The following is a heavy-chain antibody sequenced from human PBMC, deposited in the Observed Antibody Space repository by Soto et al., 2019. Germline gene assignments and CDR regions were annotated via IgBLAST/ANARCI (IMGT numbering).Heavy chain of an antibody. CDR2: INSYNGKT. D-gene: IGHD2-2*01. Sequence: QVHLEQSGGEVRKPGASVKVSCKASGYSFSNYGLIWVRQAPGQGLEWVGWINSYNGKTNSAQKFQGRVLLTTDTFTSTGYMELRSLRSDDTAVYYCVRSASSSSWPHKMDVWGQGTAVTV. J-gene: IGHJ6*02. CDR3: VRSASSSSWPHKMDV. CDR1: GYSFSNYG. V-gene: IGHV1-18*01.